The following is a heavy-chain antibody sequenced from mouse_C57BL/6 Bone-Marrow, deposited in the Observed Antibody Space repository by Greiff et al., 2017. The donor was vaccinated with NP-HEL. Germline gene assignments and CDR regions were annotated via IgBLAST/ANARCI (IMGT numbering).Heavy chain of an antibody. D-gene: IGHD2-1*01. Sequence: VKLQQPGAELVKPGASVKLSCKASGYTFTSYWMHWVKQRPGQGLEWIGMIHPNSGSTNYNEKFKSKATLTVDKSSSTAYMQLSSLTSEDSAVYYCARAYGNFGYYYAMDYWGQGTSVTVSS. V-gene: IGHV1-64*01. J-gene: IGHJ4*01. CDR2: IHPNSGST. CDR3: ARAYGNFGYYYAMDY. CDR1: GYTFTSYW.